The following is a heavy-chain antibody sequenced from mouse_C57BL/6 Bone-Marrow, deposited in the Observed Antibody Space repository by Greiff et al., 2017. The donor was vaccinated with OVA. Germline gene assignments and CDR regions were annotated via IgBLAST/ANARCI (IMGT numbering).Heavy chain of an antibody. D-gene: IGHD1-1*01. J-gene: IGHJ2*01. CDR2: ISNGGGST. Sequence: EVKLMESGGGLVQPGGSLKLSCAASGFTFSDYYMYWVRQTPEKRLEWVAYISNGGGSTYYPDTVKGRFTISRDNAKNTLYLQMSRLKSEDTAMYYCARRGYGSSDDYWGQGTTLTVSS. CDR1: GFTFSDYY. CDR3: ARRGYGSSDDY. V-gene: IGHV5-12*01.